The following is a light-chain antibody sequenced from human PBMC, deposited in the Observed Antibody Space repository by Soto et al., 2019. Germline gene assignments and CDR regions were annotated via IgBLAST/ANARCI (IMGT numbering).Light chain of an antibody. V-gene: IGKV1-17*01. CDR1: QDIRID. Sequence: DVQSTQWPPSVSSSLADEVTITCRASQDIRIDLSWYQQKPGKAPKLLIYDASSLKSGVPSRFSGSGSGTEFTLTISSLQPHEFATYYCQQYNTYSWTFGQGTKVDI. J-gene: IGKJ1*01. CDR3: QQYNTYSWT. CDR2: DAS.